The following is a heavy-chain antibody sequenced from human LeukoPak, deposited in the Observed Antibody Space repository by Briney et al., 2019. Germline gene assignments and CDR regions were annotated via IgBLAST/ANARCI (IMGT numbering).Heavy chain of an antibody. CDR3: AKGGRRGLGNPYYYGMDA. CDR2: IDWGGGDI. D-gene: IGHD3-10*01. J-gene: IGHJ6*02. CDR1: GFTFDDYA. Sequence: GGSLRLSCAASGFTFDDYAMHWVRQAPGKGLEWVSLIDWGGGDIYYVDSVKGRFTVSRDNSKNSLYLQMDSLRPEDTALYFCAKGGRRGLGNPYYYGMDAWGQGTTVTVSS. V-gene: IGHV3-43D*03.